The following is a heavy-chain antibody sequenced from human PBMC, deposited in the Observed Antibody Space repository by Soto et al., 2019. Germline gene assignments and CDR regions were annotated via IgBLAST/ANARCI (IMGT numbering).Heavy chain of an antibody. V-gene: IGHV4-30-4*01. CDR3: ARGPSGDKVDY. Sequence: QVQLQESGPGLVKPSQTLSLTCTVSGGSISSAYYYWSWIRQPPGKGLEWIGHIYDSGSTYSNPSLPGQVTLSMDTSKNQFSLKLSSVTAADTAVYYCARGPSGDKVDYWGQGTLVTVSS. J-gene: IGHJ4*02. CDR2: IYDSGST. D-gene: IGHD7-27*01. CDR1: GGSISSAYYY.